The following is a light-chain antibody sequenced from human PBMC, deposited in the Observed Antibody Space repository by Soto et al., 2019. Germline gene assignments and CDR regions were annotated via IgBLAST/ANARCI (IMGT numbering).Light chain of an antibody. V-gene: IGKV2-28*01. CDR2: MAS. CDR1: QSLLHSNGYKY. J-gene: IGKJ1*01. CDR3: MQSLQTPWT. Sequence: DIVMTQSPLSLPVTPGEPASISCRSSQSLLHSNGYKYFDWYLQKPGQSPQLLISMASNRTSGVPDRCSGSGSGTDFTLKISRVEAEDVGVYYCMQSLQTPWTFGQGTKVEIK.